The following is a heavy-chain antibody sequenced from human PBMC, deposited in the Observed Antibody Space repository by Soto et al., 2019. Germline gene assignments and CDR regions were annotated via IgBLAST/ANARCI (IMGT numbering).Heavy chain of an antibody. V-gene: IGHV3-48*02. CDR1: RFTFSTCN. CDR3: ASDYSWHCYFDY. J-gene: IGHJ4*02. Sequence: PGGSLRLSCAASRFTFSTCNMNWVRQAPGKGLEWVSYISSTGSTIHYADSVKGRFTISRDNAKNSLYLQMNSLRDEDTAVYYCASDYSWHCYFDYWGQGTLVTVSS. D-gene: IGHD2-15*01. CDR2: ISSTGSTI.